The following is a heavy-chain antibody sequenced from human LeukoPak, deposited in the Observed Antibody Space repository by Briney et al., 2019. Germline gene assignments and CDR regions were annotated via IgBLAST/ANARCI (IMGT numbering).Heavy chain of an antibody. Sequence: GGSLRLSCAASGFTFSGSAMHWVRQASGKGLEWVGRIRSKANSYATAYAASVKGRFTISRDDSKNTAYLQMNSLKTEDTAVYYCTRHLYSSSSGGWYYYYMDVWGKGTTVTVSS. V-gene: IGHV3-73*01. D-gene: IGHD6-6*01. J-gene: IGHJ6*03. CDR3: TRHLYSSSSGGWYYYYMDV. CDR2: IRSKANSYAT. CDR1: GFTFSGSA.